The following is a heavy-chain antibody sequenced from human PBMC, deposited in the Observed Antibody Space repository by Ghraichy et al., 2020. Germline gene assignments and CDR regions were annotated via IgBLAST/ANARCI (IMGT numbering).Heavy chain of an antibody. CDR1: GGSVSSGSDY. D-gene: IGHD2-2*01. J-gene: IGHJ4*02. CDR2: IDYIGST. CDR3: AREYCSSTTCYLDY. V-gene: IGHV4-61*01. Sequence: SETLSLTCTVSGGSVSSGSDYWSWIRQPPGKGLEWIGYIDYIGSTNYNPSLKSRVTISVDTSKNQFSLKLSSVTAADTAVYYCAREYCSSTTCYLDYWGQGILVTVSS.